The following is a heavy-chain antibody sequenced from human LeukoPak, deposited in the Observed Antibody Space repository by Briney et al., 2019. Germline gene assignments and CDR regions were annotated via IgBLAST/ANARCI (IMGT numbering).Heavy chain of an antibody. CDR2: ISAYNGNT. CDR3: ARMSKGNKYSSSF. CDR1: GGTFSSYA. J-gene: IGHJ4*02. Sequence: GASVKVSCKASGGTFSSYAISWVRQAPGQGLEWMGWISAYNGNTNYAQKLQGRVTMTTDTSTSTAYMELRSLRSDDTAVYYCARMSKGNKYSSSFWGQGTLVTVSS. V-gene: IGHV1-18*01. D-gene: IGHD6-13*01.